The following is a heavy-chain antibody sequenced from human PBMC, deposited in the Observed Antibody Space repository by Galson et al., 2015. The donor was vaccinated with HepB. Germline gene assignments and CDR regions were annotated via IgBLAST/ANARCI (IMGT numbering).Heavy chain of an antibody. Sequence: SLRLSCAASGFTFSTYSMNWVRQAPGKGLEWISYISSSSNTIYYADSVKGRFTISRDNAKNSLYLQMNSLRAEDTAVYYCARRHYYDSSGYYSWGFDYWGQGTLVTVSS. V-gene: IGHV3-48*01. CDR1: GFTFSTYS. CDR2: ISSSSNTI. J-gene: IGHJ4*02. D-gene: IGHD3-22*01. CDR3: ARRHYYDSSGYYSWGFDY.